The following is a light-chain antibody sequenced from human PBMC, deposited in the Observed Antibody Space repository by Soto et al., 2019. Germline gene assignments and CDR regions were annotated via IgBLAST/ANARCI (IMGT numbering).Light chain of an antibody. Sequence: EIVLTQSPATLSLSPGERAALSCRASQGVRRFLAWYQQKPGQAPRLLIYDASNRATGIPARFSGSGSGTDFTLAINNLEPEDFAVYYCQQRSGWPLTFGGGTKVEIK. CDR3: QQRSGWPLT. CDR1: QGVRRF. V-gene: IGKV3-11*01. J-gene: IGKJ4*01. CDR2: DAS.